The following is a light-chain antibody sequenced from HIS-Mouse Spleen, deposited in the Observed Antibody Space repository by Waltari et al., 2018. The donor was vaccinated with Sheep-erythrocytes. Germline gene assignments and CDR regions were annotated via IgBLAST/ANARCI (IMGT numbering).Light chain of an antibody. J-gene: IGLJ2*01. Sequence: SYELTQPPSVSVSPGQTASITCSGDKLGDKYACWYQQKPGQSPVLVIYQDSKRPSGSPGPFSGSNSGNTATLTISGTQAMDEADYYCQAWDSSTAVFGGGTKLTVL. CDR3: QAWDSSTAV. CDR1: KLGDKY. V-gene: IGLV3-1*01. CDR2: QDS.